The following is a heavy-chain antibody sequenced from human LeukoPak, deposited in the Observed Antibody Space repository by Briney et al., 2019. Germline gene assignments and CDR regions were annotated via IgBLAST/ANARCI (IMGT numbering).Heavy chain of an antibody. CDR2: INPNSAT. CDR1: GYTFSGSY. J-gene: IGHJ4*02. V-gene: IGHV1-2*02. Sequence: GASVKVSCKASGYTFSGSYMHWVRQAPGQGPEWMGWINPNSATNYAKRFQDRVTMTRDTSISTAYMELTRLRSEDTAVYYCARGKMNGDDFDYWGQGTLVTDSS. CDR3: ARGKMNGDDFDY. D-gene: IGHD4-17*01.